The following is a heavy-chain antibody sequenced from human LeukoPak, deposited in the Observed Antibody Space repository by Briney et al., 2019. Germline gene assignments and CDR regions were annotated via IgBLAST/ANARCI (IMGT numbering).Heavy chain of an antibody. Sequence: ASVKVSCKASGGTFSSYTISWVRQAPGQGLEWMGRIIPILGIANYAQKFQGRVTITADKSTSTAYMALSSLRSEDTAVYYCARDRVVPADWYFDLWGRGTLVTVSS. V-gene: IGHV1-69*04. CDR1: GGTFSSYT. D-gene: IGHD2-2*01. CDR2: IIPILGIA. J-gene: IGHJ2*01. CDR3: ARDRVVPADWYFDL.